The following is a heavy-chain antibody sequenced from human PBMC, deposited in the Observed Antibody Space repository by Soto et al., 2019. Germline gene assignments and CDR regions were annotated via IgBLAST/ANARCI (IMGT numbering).Heavy chain of an antibody. CDR3: AKMVGGVVVAANPSDY. Sequence: GGSLRLSCAASGFTFSSYAMSWVRQAPGKGLEWVSAISGSGGSTYYADSVKGRFTISRDNSKNTLYLQMNSLRAEDTAVYYCAKMVGGVVVAANPSDYWGQGTLVTVSS. CDR2: ISGSGGST. J-gene: IGHJ4*02. V-gene: IGHV3-23*01. CDR1: GFTFSSYA. D-gene: IGHD2-15*01.